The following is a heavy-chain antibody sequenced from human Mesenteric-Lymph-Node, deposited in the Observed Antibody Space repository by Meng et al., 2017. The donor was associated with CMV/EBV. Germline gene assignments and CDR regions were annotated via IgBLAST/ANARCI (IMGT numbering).Heavy chain of an antibody. J-gene: IGHJ4*02. Sequence: SETLSLTCTVPGVSLTSGDYYWTWIRQPPGKGLEWIGEINHSGSTNYNPSLKSRVTISVDTSKNQFSLKLSSVTAADTAVYYCARSPNWNYEDYWGQGTLVTVSS. V-gene: IGHV4-34*01. CDR1: GVSLTSGDYY. CDR2: INHSGST. CDR3: ARSPNWNYEDY. D-gene: IGHD1-7*01.